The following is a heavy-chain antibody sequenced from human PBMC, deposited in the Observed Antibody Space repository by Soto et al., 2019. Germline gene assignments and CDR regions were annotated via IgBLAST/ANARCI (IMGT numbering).Heavy chain of an antibody. Sequence: PSETLSLTCAVSGGSITSGGYSWGWIRQPPGQGLEWIGYMYHSGNTYYNPSLKGRVTISLDHSRNQFSLRLNSVTAADTAVYYCARGIDSYGTYGMDVWGQGTKVTVS. J-gene: IGHJ6*01. D-gene: IGHD5-18*01. V-gene: IGHV4-30-2*01. CDR1: GGSITSGGYS. CDR2: MYHSGNT. CDR3: ARGIDSYGTYGMDV.